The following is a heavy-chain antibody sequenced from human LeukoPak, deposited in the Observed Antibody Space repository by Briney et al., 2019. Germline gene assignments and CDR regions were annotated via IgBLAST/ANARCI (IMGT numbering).Heavy chain of an antibody. CDR3: ARETYSYTLGGYSFDL. V-gene: IGHV4-59*01. D-gene: IGHD3-16*01. CDR1: GGSIGSYF. J-gene: IGHJ2*01. CDR2: IHYSGTT. Sequence: SETLSLTCTGSGGSIGSYFWSRIRQPLGKRLEWMGYIHYSGTTNYTPSLKSRVTMSMDRFKNQFSLKLTSVTAADTAVSYCARETYSYTLGGYSFDLWGRGTLVTVSS.